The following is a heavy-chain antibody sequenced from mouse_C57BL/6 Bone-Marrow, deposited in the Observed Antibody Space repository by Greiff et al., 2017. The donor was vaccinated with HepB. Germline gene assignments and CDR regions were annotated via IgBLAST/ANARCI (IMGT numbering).Heavy chain of an antibody. Sequence: VQLQQSGPELVKPGASVKISCKASGYAFSSSWMNWVKQRPGKGLEWIGRIYPGDGDTNYNGKFKGKATLTADKSSSTAYMQLSSLTSEDSAVYFCAGNTVAMEHWGQGTSVTVSS. D-gene: IGHD2-1*01. CDR2: IYPGDGDT. V-gene: IGHV1-82*01. CDR1: GYAFSSSW. J-gene: IGHJ4*01. CDR3: AGNTVAMEH.